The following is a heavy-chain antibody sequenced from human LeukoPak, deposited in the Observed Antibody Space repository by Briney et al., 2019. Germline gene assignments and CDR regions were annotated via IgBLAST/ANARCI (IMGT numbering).Heavy chain of an antibody. CDR1: GGTLSSYT. J-gene: IGHJ3*02. CDR3: ASSRSGYSYGYVAFDI. D-gene: IGHD5-18*01. CDR2: IIPILGIA. V-gene: IGHV1-69*02. Sequence: SVKVSCKASGGTLSSYTISWVRQAAGHGREWMGRIIPILGIANHAQKFQGRVTITAGKSTSTAYMELSSLRSEDTAVYYCASSRSGYSYGYVAFDIWGQGKMVTVSS.